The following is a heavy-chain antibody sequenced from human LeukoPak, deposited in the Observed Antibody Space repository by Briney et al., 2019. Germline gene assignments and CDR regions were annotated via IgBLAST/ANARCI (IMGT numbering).Heavy chain of an antibody. CDR3: ARVRPDYYHYYMDV. D-gene: IGHD3-10*01. J-gene: IGHJ6*03. V-gene: IGHV3-30*03. CDR1: GFTFSSYG. CDR2: ISYDGSNK. Sequence: PGGSLRLSCAASGFTFSSYGMHWVRQAPGKGLEWVAVISYDGSNKYYADSVKGRFTISRDNAKKSLYLQMNGLRAEDTAVYYCARVRPDYYHYYMDVWGKGTTVTVSS.